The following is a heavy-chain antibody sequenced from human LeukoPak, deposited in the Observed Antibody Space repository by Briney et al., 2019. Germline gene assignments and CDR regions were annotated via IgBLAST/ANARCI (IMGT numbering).Heavy chain of an antibody. CDR1: GFTFSDYY. V-gene: IGHV3-23*01. CDR2: MSGSGGSI. D-gene: IGHD3-10*02. Sequence: GGSLRLSCTASGFTFSDYYMSWIRQAPGKGLERVSAMSGSGGSIYYADSVKGRFTISRDNSKNTLYLQMNSLRAEDTAVYYCAKYTAVGVRWFDPWGQGTLVTVSP. J-gene: IGHJ5*02. CDR3: AKYTAVGVRWFDP.